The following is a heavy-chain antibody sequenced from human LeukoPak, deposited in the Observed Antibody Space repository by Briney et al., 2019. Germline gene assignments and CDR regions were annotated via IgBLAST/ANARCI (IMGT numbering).Heavy chain of an antibody. CDR1: GFTVSSNY. V-gene: IGHV3-66*02. CDR3: AKEYLEWFPMDV. J-gene: IGHJ6*03. D-gene: IGHD3-9*01. Sequence: GGSLRLSCAASGFTVSSNYMSWVRQAPGKGLEWVSVIYSGDSTYYVDSVKGRFTISRDNSKNTLYLQMNSLRAEDTAVYYCAKEYLEWFPMDVWGKGTKVTISS. CDR2: IYSGDST.